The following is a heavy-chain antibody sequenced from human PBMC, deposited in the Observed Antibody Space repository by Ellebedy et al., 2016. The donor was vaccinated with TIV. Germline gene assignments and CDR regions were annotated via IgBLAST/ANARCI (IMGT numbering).Heavy chain of an antibody. CDR2: A. D-gene: IGHD2-15*01. Sequence: ANYAQKFQGRVTITADESTSTAYMELSSLRSEDTAVYYCARVEYCRGNRCFDYYYGMDVWGQGTTVTVSS. V-gene: IGHV1-69*01. CDR3: ARVEYCRGNRCFDYYYGMDV. J-gene: IGHJ6*02.